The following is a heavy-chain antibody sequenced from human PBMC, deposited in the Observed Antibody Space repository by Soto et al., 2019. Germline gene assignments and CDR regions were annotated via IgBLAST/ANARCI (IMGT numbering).Heavy chain of an antibody. J-gene: IGHJ4*02. CDR3: ARDAGYRNFDY. CDR2: ISYDGSNK. Sequence: GGSLRLSCAASGFTFSSYAMHWVRQAPGKGLEWVAVISYDGSNKYYADSVKGRFTISRDNSKNTLYLQMNSLRAEDTAVYYCARDAGYRNFDYWGQGTLVTVSS. D-gene: IGHD5-18*01. V-gene: IGHV3-30-3*01. CDR1: GFTFSSYA.